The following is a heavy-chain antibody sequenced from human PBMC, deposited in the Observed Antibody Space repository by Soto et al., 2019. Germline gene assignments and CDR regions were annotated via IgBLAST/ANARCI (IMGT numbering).Heavy chain of an antibody. Sequence: SETLSLTCAVYGGSFSSYYWSWIRQPPGKGLEWIGEINHSGSTNYNPSLKSRVTISVDTSKNQFSLNLSSVTAADTAVYCCARDRYDSSGYYYFDYWGQGTLVTVSS. CDR2: INHSGST. D-gene: IGHD3-22*01. J-gene: IGHJ4*02. CDR3: ARDRYDSSGYYYFDY. V-gene: IGHV4-34*01. CDR1: GGSFSSYY.